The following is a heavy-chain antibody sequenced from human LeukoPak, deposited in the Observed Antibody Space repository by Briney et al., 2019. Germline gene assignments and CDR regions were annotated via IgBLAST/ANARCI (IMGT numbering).Heavy chain of an antibody. CDR2: IYYSGST. D-gene: IGHD2/OR15-2a*01. V-gene: IGHV4-61*08. J-gene: IGHJ6*03. CDR1: GGSISSGDYY. Sequence: PSETLSLTCTVSGGSISSGDYYWSWIRQPPGKGLEWIGYIYYSGSTNYNPSLKSRVTISVDTSKNQFSLKLSSVTAADTAVYYCARLSQIDYYYMDVWGKGTTVTVSS. CDR3: ARLSQIDYYYMDV.